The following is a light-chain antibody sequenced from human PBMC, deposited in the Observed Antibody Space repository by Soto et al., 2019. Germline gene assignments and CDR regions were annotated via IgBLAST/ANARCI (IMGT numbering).Light chain of an antibody. V-gene: IGKV3D-7*01. Sequence: EIVLTQSPGTLSLSPGARATLSCRASQSVSSSYLAWYQQKPGQAPRLLIYGASTRATGIPARFSGSGSGTELTITISSLQPEDFETYYCLQDYDYPWTFGQGTKVDIK. CDR3: LQDYDYPWT. J-gene: IGKJ1*01. CDR1: QSVSSSY. CDR2: GAS.